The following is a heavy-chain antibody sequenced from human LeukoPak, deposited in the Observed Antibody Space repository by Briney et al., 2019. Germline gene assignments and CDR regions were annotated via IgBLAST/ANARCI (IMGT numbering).Heavy chain of an antibody. Sequence: GASVKVSCKASGYTFTSYAMNWVRQAPGQGLEWMGWINTNTGDPTYAQGFTGRYAFSLDTSVSTAYLEISSLKAEDTAVYYCARVPTVTFFDYWGQGTLVTVSS. V-gene: IGHV7-4-1*02. D-gene: IGHD4-17*01. CDR3: ARVPTVTFFDY. J-gene: IGHJ4*02. CDR1: GYTFTSYA. CDR2: INTNTGDP.